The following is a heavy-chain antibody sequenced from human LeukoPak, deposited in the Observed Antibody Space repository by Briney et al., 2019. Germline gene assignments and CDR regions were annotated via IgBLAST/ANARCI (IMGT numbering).Heavy chain of an antibody. D-gene: IGHD6-13*01. CDR1: GGSISSSSYY. V-gene: IGHV4-39*07. CDR2: IYYSGST. CDR3: ARGRQLARRFDY. J-gene: IGHJ4*02. Sequence: SETLSLTCTVSGGSISSSSYYWGWIRQPPGKGLEWIGSIYYSGSTYYNPSLKSRVTISVDTSKNQFSLKLSSVIAADTAVYYCARGRQLARRFDYWGQGTLVTVSS.